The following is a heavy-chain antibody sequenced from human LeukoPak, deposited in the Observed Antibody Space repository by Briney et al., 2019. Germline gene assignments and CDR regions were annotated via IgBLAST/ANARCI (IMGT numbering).Heavy chain of an antibody. CDR1: GGSISSGSYY. J-gene: IGHJ5*02. D-gene: IGHD3-3*01. Sequence: SQTLSLTCTVSGGSISSGSYYWSWIRQPAGKGLEWIGRIYTSGSTNYNPSLKSRVTISVDTSKNQFSLKLSSVTAADTAVYYCARHPAYYDFWSGYYGFDPWGQGTLVAVSS. V-gene: IGHV4-61*02. CDR2: IYTSGST. CDR3: ARHPAYYDFWSGYYGFDP.